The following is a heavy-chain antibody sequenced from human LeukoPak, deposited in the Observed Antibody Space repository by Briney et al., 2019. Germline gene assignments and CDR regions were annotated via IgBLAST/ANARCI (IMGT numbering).Heavy chain of an antibody. CDR1: GYTFTEHF. D-gene: IGHD2-8*01. V-gene: IGHV1-2*02. J-gene: IGHJ6*03. CDR2: INCNSGDA. Sequence: ASVKVSCKASGYTFTEHFIYWVRQAPGQGLEWVGRINCNSGDANSAQKFQGRVTMSRDTSVSTAYMDLSSVTSDDTAVYFCARSAGHCSNGICFTDYYMDVWGRGTTVTVSS. CDR3: ARSAGHCSNGICFTDYYMDV.